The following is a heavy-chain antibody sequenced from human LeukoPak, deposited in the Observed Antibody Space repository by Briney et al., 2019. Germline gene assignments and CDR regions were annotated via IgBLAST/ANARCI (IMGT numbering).Heavy chain of an antibody. V-gene: IGHV4-61*05. D-gene: IGHD2-15*01. CDR2: IFYSGTT. Sequence: SETLSLTCTVSGGSISSSSYYWGWIRQPPGKGLEWIGFIFYSGTTNYNPSLKSRVTISVDTSKNQFSLKLSSVTAADTAVYYCARGGWNKFDYWGQGTLVTVSS. J-gene: IGHJ4*02. CDR1: GGSISSSSYY. CDR3: ARGGWNKFDY.